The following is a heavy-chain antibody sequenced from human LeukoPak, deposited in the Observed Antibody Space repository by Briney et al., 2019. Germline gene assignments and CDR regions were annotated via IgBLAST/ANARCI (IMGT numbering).Heavy chain of an antibody. J-gene: IGHJ4*02. Sequence: SQTLSLTCAVSGGSIISDGYSWSWIRQPPGKGLEWIGYIYQSGSTYYSPSLKSRLTISIDKSKSQFSLKLTSVTAADTAVYYCARDPPVWEHGVFDYWGQGTLVTVSS. CDR2: IYQSGST. V-gene: IGHV4-30-2*01. CDR1: GGSIISDGYS. D-gene: IGHD1-26*01. CDR3: ARDPPVWEHGVFDY.